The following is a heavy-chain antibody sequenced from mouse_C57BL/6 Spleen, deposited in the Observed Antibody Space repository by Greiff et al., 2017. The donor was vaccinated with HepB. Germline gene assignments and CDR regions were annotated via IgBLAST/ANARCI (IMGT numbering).Heavy chain of an antibody. CDR3: ARSDGYYFDY. D-gene: IGHD2-3*01. J-gene: IGHJ2*01. CDR2: IYPRSGNT. CDR1: GYTFTSYG. V-gene: IGHV1-81*01. Sequence: QVQLKHSGAELARPGASVKLSCKASGYTFTSYGISWVKQRTGQGLEWIGEIYPRSGNTYYNEKFKGKATLTADKSSSTAYMELRSLTSEDSAVYFCARSDGYYFDYWGQGTTLTVSS.